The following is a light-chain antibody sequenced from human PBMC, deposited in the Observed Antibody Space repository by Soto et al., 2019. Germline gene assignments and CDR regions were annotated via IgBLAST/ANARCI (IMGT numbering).Light chain of an antibody. V-gene: IGKV3-11*01. CDR2: DAS. CDR3: QHRNNWHIT. CDR1: QSVRIF. J-gene: IGKJ5*01. Sequence: TLLTQSPATLSLSPGETATLSCRASQSVRIFLAWYQQKLGQTPRLLIYDASNRATGIPARFSGSGSGTDFTLTISSLEPEDFAVYYCQHRNNWHITFGQGTRLEI.